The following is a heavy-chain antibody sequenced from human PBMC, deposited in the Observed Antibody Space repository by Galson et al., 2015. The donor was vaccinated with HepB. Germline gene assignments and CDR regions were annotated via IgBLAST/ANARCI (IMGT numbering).Heavy chain of an antibody. CDR2: IFHTGST. Sequence: TLSLTCAVSGAPISGGGYSWSWIRQPPGKGLEWIAYIFHTGSTYYNPSLKSRATISVDRSKNQLSLNLTSVTAADTAIYYCASGDELRFLEWVGMDVWGQGTTVTVSS. J-gene: IGHJ6*02. D-gene: IGHD3-3*01. V-gene: IGHV4-30-2*01. CDR3: ASGDELRFLEWVGMDV. CDR1: GAPISGGGYS.